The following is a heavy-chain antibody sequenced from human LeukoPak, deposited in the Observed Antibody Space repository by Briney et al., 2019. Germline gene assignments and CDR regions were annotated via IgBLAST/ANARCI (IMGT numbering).Heavy chain of an antibody. CDR3: ARRGRDAYIFDY. J-gene: IGHJ4*02. D-gene: IGHD5-24*01. CDR1: GGSISSGGYY. Sequence: PSQTLSLTCTVSGGSISSGGYYWSWLRQHPGKGLDWIGYIYYSGSTYYNPSLKSRVTISVDTSKNQFSLKLSSVTAADTAVYYCARRGRDAYIFDYWGQGTLVTVSS. CDR2: IYYSGST. V-gene: IGHV4-31*03.